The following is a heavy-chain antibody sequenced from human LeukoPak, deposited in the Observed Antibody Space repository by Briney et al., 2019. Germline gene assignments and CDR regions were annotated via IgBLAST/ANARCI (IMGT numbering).Heavy chain of an antibody. J-gene: IGHJ4*02. CDR2: ISYDGSNK. CDR1: GFTFSSYA. Sequence: GGSLRLSCAASGFTFSSYAMHWVRQAPGKGLEWVAVISYDGSNKYYADSVKGRFTISRDNSKNTLYLQMDSLRPEDTAVYYCAKERKLLPFDCWGQGTPVTVSS. CDR3: AKERKLLPFDC. D-gene: IGHD4-23*01. V-gene: IGHV3-30-3*01.